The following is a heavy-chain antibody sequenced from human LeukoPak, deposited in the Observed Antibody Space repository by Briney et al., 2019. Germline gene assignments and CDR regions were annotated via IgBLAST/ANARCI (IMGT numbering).Heavy chain of an antibody. D-gene: IGHD1-26*01. CDR3: ARDRGEWELLSRYFDY. CDR1: GFTFSNYP. J-gene: IGHJ4*02. V-gene: IGHV3-30-3*01. Sequence: PGGSLRLSCADSGFTFSNYPIHWVRQAPGKGLEWVAVISYDGSNEYYADSVKGRFTISRDNSKNTLYLQMNSLRAEDTAVYYCARDRGEWELLSRYFDYWGQGTLVTVSS. CDR2: ISYDGSNE.